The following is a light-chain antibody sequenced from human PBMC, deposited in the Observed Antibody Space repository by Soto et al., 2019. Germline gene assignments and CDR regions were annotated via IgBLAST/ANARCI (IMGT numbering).Light chain of an antibody. Sequence: EVEMTQSPATLSVSPGERVTFSCRASQSVTTNLAWYQHKPGQAPRLLISAASTVASGIPPRFSGSGAGTEFTLTVDMLQDAVVAFYYCQQYGRWPVTFGGGTKVEIK. CDR1: QSVTTN. J-gene: IGKJ4*01. CDR2: AAS. CDR3: QQYGRWPVT. V-gene: IGKV3-15*01.